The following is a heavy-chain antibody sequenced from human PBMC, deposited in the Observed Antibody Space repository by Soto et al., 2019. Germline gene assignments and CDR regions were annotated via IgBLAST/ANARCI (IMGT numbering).Heavy chain of an antibody. CDR2: INHSGST. CDR1: GGSFSGYF. J-gene: IGHJ4*02. D-gene: IGHD5-12*01. CDR3: ARGGGYSGYLGGY. Sequence: QVQLQQWGAGLLKPSETLSLTCAVYGGSFSGYFWSWIRQPPGKGLEWIVEINHSGSTNYNPFLTSRVNSSLATSKNQLSLEVSSVTAADTAVYYCARGGGYSGYLGGYWGQGTLVTVSS. V-gene: IGHV4-34*01.